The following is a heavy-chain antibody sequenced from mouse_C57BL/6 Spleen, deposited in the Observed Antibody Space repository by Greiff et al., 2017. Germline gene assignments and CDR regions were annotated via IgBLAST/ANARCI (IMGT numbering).Heavy chain of an antibody. CDR1: GFNIKDYY. D-gene: IGHD1-1*01. Sequence: VQLQQSGAELVRPGASVKLSCTASGFNIKDYYMHWVKQRPEQGLEWIGRIDPEDGDTEYAPKFQGKATMTADTSSNTAYLQLRSLTSEDTAVYYCTTWGTTVVAPYYYAMDYWGQGTSVTVSS. CDR3: TTWGTTVVAPYYYAMDY. CDR2: IDPEDGDT. V-gene: IGHV14-1*01. J-gene: IGHJ4*01.